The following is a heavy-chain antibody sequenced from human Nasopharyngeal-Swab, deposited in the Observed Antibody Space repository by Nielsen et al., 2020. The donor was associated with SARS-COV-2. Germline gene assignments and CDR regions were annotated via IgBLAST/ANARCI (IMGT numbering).Heavy chain of an antibody. CDR2: IYSGGST. V-gene: IGHV3-53*01. J-gene: IGHJ4*02. D-gene: IGHD4-17*01. CDR3: ARVDCGDGVFDY. Sequence: VRQAPGKGLEWVSVIYSGGSTYYADSVKGRFTISRDNSKNTLYLQMNSLRAEDTAVYYCARVDCGDGVFDYWGQGTLVTVSS.